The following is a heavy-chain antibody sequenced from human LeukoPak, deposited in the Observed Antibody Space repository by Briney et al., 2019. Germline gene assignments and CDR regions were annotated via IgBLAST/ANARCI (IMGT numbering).Heavy chain of an antibody. CDR2: ISAYNGNT. Sequence: ASVKVSCKASGYTFTSYGISWVRQAPGQGLEWMGWISAYNGNTNYAQKLQGRVTMTTDESTSTAYMELSSLRSEDTAVYYCAGYCSSTSCYNRGLGAFDIWGQGTMVTVSS. CDR1: GYTFTSYG. D-gene: IGHD2-2*02. J-gene: IGHJ3*02. CDR3: AGYCSSTSCYNRGLGAFDI. V-gene: IGHV1-18*01.